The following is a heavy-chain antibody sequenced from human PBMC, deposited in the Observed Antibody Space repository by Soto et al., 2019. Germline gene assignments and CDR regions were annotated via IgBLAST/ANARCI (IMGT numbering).Heavy chain of an antibody. D-gene: IGHD1-26*01. V-gene: IGHV4-4*02. CDR3: ARDGAEGWGYFDY. CDR1: GGSISSSNW. CDR2: IYHSGST. J-gene: IGHJ4*02. Sequence: QVQLQESGPGLVKPSGTLSLTCAVSGGSISSSNWWSWVRQPPGKGLEWIGEIYHSGSTNYNPSLQSRVXXSXDXXKNQFSLKLSSVTAADTAVYYCARDGAEGWGYFDYWGQGTLVTVSS.